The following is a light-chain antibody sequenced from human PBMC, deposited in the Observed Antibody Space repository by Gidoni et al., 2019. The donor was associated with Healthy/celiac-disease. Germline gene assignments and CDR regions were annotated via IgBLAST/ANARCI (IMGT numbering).Light chain of an antibody. J-gene: IGLJ3*02. Sequence: SYVLTQPPSVSVAPGQTARITCGGNNIGSKSVHWYQQKPGQAPVLVVYDDSDRPPGIPERFSGSNSGNTATLTISRVEAGDEADYYCQVWDSSSAPAGVFGGGTKLTVL. CDR3: QVWDSSSAPAGV. CDR1: NIGSKS. CDR2: DDS. V-gene: IGLV3-21*02.